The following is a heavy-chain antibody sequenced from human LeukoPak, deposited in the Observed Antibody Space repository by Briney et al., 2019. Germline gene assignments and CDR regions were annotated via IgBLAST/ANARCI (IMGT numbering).Heavy chain of an antibody. Sequence: GGPLRLSCAASGFTFSDYYMTWIRQAPGKGLEWVSYISSSGSTIYYADSVKGRFTISRDNAKNSLYLQMNSLRAEDTAVYYCARYYYDSSGYYYIDYWGQGTLVTVSS. CDR3: ARYYYDSSGYYYIDY. D-gene: IGHD3-22*01. CDR2: ISSSGSTI. V-gene: IGHV3-11*04. CDR1: GFTFSDYY. J-gene: IGHJ4*02.